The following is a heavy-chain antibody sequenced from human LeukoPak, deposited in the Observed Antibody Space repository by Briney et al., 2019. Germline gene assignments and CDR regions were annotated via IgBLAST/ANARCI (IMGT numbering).Heavy chain of an antibody. CDR1: GYTFTGYY. V-gene: IGHV1-2*02. D-gene: IGHD1-7*01. CDR2: INPNSGGT. CDR3: ARVPTGTTSAFDI. J-gene: IGHJ3*02. Sequence: GASVKVSCKASGYTFTGYYMHWVRQAPGQGLEWMGWINPNSGGTNYAQKFQGRVTMTRDTSISTAYMELSRLRSDDTAVYYCARVPTGTTSAFDIWGQGTMVTVSS.